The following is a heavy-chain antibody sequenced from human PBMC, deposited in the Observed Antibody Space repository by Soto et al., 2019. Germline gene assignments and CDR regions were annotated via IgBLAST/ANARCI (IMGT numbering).Heavy chain of an antibody. V-gene: IGHV1-69*01. CDR3: ARDPLDYYDSSGYYYYYGMDV. CDR2: IIPIFGTA. CDR1: GGTFSSYA. J-gene: IGHJ6*02. D-gene: IGHD3-22*01. Sequence: QVQLVQSGAEVKKPGSSVKVSCKASGGTFSSYAISWVRQAPGQGLEWMGGIIPIFGTANYVQKFQGRVTITADESTSTAYMELSSLRSEDTAVYYCARDPLDYYDSSGYYYYYGMDVWGQGTTVTVSS.